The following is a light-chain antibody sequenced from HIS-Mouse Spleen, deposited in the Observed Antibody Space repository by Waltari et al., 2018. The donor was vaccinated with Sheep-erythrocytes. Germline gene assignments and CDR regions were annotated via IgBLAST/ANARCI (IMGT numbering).Light chain of an antibody. CDR3: QVWDSSSDHVV. Sequence: SYVLTQPPSVSVAPGQTARITCGGNNIGSKSVHWYQQKPGQAPVLVVYDDSDRPSGIPGRFSGSNSGNTATLTISRVVAGDEADYYCQVWDSSSDHVVFGGGTKLTVL. CDR1: NIGSKS. CDR2: DDS. J-gene: IGLJ2*01. V-gene: IGLV3-21*02.